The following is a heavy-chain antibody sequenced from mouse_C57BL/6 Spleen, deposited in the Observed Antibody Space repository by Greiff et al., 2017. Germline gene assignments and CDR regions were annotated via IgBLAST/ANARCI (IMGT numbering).Heavy chain of an antibody. Sequence: VKLLESGPELVKPGASVKISCKASGYAFSSSCMNWVKQRPGQGLEWIGRIYPGDGDTNYNGKFKGKATLTADKSSSTAYMQLSSLTSEDSAVEVWARVYGSRRYWYFGVGGTGTTVTVAS. CDR2: IYPGDGDT. D-gene: IGHD1-1*01. CDR1: GYAFSSSC. V-gene: IGHV1-82*01. CDR3: ARVYGSRRYWYFGV. J-gene: IGHJ1*03.